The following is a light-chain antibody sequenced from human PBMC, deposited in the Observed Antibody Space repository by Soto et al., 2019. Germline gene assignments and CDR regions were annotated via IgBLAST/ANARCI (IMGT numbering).Light chain of an antibody. J-gene: IGKJ1*01. CDR3: QQYNTYLTWT. Sequence: DTHLSQSPSTLSASVGDTVAITCRASQSVSMWLAWFQQKPGKAPRLLIYGASNLESGVPSRFSGSGSGTQFTLTISSLQPEDAATYYCQQYNTYLTWTFGQGTKVDI. V-gene: IGKV1-5*01. CDR2: GAS. CDR1: QSVSMW.